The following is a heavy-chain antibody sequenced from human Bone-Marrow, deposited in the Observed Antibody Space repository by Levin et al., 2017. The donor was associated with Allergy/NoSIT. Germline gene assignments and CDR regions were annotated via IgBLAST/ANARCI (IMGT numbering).Heavy chain of an antibody. CDR2: ISSSSSYI. Sequence: PGGSLRLSCAASGFTFSGYSINWVRQAPGKGLEWVSSISSSSSYIYYADSLKGRFTISRDNAKNSLYLQMNSLRAEDTAVYYCARGMTTVTTEYYGMDVWGQGTTVTVSS. CDR1: GFTFSGYS. J-gene: IGHJ6*02. V-gene: IGHV3-21*01. D-gene: IGHD4-17*01. CDR3: ARGMTTVTTEYYGMDV.